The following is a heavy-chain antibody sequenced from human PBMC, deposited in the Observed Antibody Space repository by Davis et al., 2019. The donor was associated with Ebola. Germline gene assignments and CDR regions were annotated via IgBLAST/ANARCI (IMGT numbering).Heavy chain of an antibody. CDR2: IIPILGIA. V-gene: IGHV1-69*02. Sequence: AASVKVSCKASGGTFSSYTISWVRQAPGQGLEWMGRIIPILGIANYAQKFQGRVTITADKSTSTAYMELSSLRSEDTAIYYCARVWSDVLTGYSTNYFDYWGQGTLVTVSS. CDR3: ARVWSDVLTGYSTNYFDY. CDR1: GGTFSSYT. J-gene: IGHJ4*02. D-gene: IGHD3-9*01.